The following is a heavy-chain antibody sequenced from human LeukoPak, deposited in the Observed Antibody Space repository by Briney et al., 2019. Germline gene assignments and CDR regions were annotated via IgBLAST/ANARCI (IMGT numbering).Heavy chain of an antibody. CDR2: IYYSGST. Sequence: SETLSLTCTVSGGSISSYYWSWIRQSPGKGLEWIGYIYYSGSTNYTPSLTSRVTMSVDTSKNQFSLKLSSVTAADTAVYYCARRGSSGYVDYWGQGTMVTVSS. D-gene: IGHD3-22*01. CDR3: ARRGSSGYVDY. CDR1: GGSISSYY. J-gene: IGHJ4*02. V-gene: IGHV4-59*08.